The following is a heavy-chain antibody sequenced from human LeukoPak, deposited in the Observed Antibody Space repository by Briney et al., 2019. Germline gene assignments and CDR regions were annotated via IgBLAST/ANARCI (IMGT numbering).Heavy chain of an antibody. J-gene: IGHJ3*01. V-gene: IGHV3-23*01. D-gene: IGHD6-13*01. Sequence: GGSLRLSCAASGFTFSSYAMSWVRQAPGKGLEWVSAISGSGGSTYYADSVKGRFTISRDNSKNTLYLQMNTLRPEDTALYYCAREITTAGTLGAFDFWGQGTMVTVSS. CDR3: AREITTAGTLGAFDF. CDR1: GFTFSSYA. CDR2: ISGSGGST.